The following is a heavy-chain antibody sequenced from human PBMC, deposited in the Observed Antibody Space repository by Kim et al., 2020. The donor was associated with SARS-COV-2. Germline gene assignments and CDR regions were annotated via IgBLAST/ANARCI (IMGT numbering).Heavy chain of an antibody. CDR3: ARRGLSSSWYVGAFDI. CDR2: IYHSGCT. CDR1: GGSISSSNW. V-gene: IGHV4-4*02. D-gene: IGHD6-13*01. Sequence: SETLSLTCAVSGGSISSSNWCSWVRQPPGKGLEWIGEIYHSGCTNYNPSLKSRVTISVDKSKNQFSLKLSSVTAADTAVYYCARRGLSSSWYVGAFDIWGQGTMVTVSS. J-gene: IGHJ3*02.